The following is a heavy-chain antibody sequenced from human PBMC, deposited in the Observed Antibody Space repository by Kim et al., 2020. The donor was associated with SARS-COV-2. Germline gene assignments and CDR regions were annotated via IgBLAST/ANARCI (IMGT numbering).Heavy chain of an antibody. D-gene: IGHD2-2*01. CDR1: AFTFHQYA. CDR3: TKDINAGGADV. CDR2: FNLDTDRI. J-gene: IGHJ6*04. V-gene: IGHV3-9*01. Sequence: GGSLRLSCTASAFTFHQYAVHWVRQTPGKGLEWVSGFNLDTDRIDYADSVRGRFTISRDTATSTIHLQMDSLRVEDTALYYCTKDINAGGADVWGEGTTVTVPS.